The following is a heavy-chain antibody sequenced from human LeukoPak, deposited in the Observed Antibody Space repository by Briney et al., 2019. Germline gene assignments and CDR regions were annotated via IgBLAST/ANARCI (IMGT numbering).Heavy chain of an antibody. CDR2: ISVSGGGT. D-gene: IGHD3-3*01. CDR3: AKLYYDFWSGYKYYFDH. CDR1: GFTFSAYA. Sequence: GSLRLSCVASGFTFSAYAMTWVRQAPGKGLEWVSSISVSGGGTYYADSVKGRVTISRDNSKNTLYLQMNSLRAEDTAVYYCAKLYYDFWSGYKYYFDHWGQGALVTVSS. V-gene: IGHV3-23*01. J-gene: IGHJ4*02.